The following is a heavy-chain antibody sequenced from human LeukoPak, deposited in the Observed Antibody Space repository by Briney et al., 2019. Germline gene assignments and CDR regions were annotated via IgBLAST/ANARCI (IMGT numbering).Heavy chain of an antibody. V-gene: IGHV3-74*01. Sequence: VRKTPGKGLVWVSRINTDGSSTSYADSVKGRFSISRDNAKNTLDLQMNSLRADDTAVYYCARQTGATTTGGYYFDHWGQGTLVTVSA. J-gene: IGHJ4*02. D-gene: IGHD1-26*01. CDR2: INTDGSST. CDR3: ARQTGATTTGGYYFDH.